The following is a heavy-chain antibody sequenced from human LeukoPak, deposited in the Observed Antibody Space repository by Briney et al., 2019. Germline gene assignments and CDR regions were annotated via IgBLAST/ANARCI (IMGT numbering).Heavy chain of an antibody. V-gene: IGHV3-7*02. CDR1: GLTFSSYW. J-gene: IGHJ4*02. D-gene: IGHD3-10*01. CDR3: ASILRSSSGYYFDY. CDR2: IKYDGSET. Sequence: PGGSLRLSCAASGLTFSSYWMTWVRQAPGKGLEWVATIKYDGSETYYVDSVRGRFSISRDNAKNSLYLQMNSLSAEDTAVYYCASILRSSSGYYFDYWGQGTLVTVSS.